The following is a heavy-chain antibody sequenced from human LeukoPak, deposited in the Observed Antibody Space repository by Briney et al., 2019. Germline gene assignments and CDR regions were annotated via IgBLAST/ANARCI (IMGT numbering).Heavy chain of an antibody. D-gene: IGHD3-22*01. CDR2: IKQDGSER. CDR1: GGSFSGYY. J-gene: IGHJ4*02. Sequence: ETLSLTCAVYGGSFSGYYWSWIRQPPGKGLEWVGNIKQDGSERNYVDSVKGRFTISRDNAKKSLYLQMNSLRAEDTAVYYCARDWGAYYHFFDYWGQGTLVTVSS. V-gene: IGHV3-7*01. CDR3: ARDWGAYYHFFDY.